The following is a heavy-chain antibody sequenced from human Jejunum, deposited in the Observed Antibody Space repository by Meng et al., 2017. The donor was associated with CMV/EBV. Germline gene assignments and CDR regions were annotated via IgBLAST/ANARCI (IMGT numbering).Heavy chain of an antibody. CDR2: ISNDGSNK. J-gene: IGHJ4*02. CDR3: ARGRVSYTTWSPQAY. CDR1: FSFSSYS. Sequence: FSFSSYSIHGVRQAPGKGPEWVGVISNDGSNKFYADSVRGRFTISRDNTKNTLSLQMNSLRADDTAIYYCARGRVSYTTWSPQAYWGQGTLVTVSS. V-gene: IGHV3-30-3*01. D-gene: IGHD6-6*01.